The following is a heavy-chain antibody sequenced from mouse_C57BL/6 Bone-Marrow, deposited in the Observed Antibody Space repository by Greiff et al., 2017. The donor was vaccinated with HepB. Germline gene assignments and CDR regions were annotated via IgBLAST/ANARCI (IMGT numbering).Heavy chain of an antibody. CDR1: GYTFTSYW. D-gene: IGHD1-1*01. CDR3: ARNITTVVVDY. CDR2: IDPSDSYT. V-gene: IGHV1-69*01. Sequence: QVQLQQPGAELVMPGASVKLSCKASGYTFTSYWMHWVKQRPGQGLEWIGEIDPSDSYTNYNQKFKGKSTLTVDKSSSTAYMQLSSLTSEDSAVYYCARNITTVVVDYWGQGTSVTVSS. J-gene: IGHJ4*01.